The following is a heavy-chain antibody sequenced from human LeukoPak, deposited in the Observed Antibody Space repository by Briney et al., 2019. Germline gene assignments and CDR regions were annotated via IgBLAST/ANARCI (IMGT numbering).Heavy chain of an antibody. V-gene: IGHV4-59*08. CDR2: IYYSGST. J-gene: IGHJ2*01. D-gene: IGHD2-21*02. CDR3: ARLNCGGDCYSSYFDL. Sequence: SETLSLTCTVSGGSISSYYWSWIRQPPGKGVEGIGYIYYSGSTNYNPSLNSRATISVDTSNTQFSLKLSSVTAADTAVYYCARLNCGGDCYSSYFDLWGRGTLVTVSS. CDR1: GGSISSYY.